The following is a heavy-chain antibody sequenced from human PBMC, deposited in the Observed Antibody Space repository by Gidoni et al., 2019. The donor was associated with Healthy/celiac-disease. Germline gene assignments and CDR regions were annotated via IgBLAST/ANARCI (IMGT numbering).Heavy chain of an antibody. CDR1: GYTFTSYA. CDR3: ARSFSSSWPYAFDI. J-gene: IGHJ3*02. Sequence: QVQLVQSGAEVKKPGASVKVSCKASGYTFTSYAMHWVRQAPGQRLEWMGWINAGNGNTKYSQKFQGRVTITRDTSASTAYMELSSLRSEDTAVYYCARSFSSSWPYAFDIWGQGTMVTVSS. V-gene: IGHV1-3*01. D-gene: IGHD6-13*01. CDR2: INAGNGNT.